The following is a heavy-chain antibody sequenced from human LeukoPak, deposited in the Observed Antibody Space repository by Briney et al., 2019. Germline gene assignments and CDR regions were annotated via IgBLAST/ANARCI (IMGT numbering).Heavy chain of an antibody. J-gene: IGHJ2*01. CDR1: GFTFSSYA. CDR3: ARGSGYVSLRYFDL. D-gene: IGHD5-12*01. Sequence: GRSLRLSCAASGFTFSSYAMHWVRQAPGKGLEWVAVISYDGSNKYYADSVKGRFTISRDNSKNTLYLQMNSLRAKDTAVYYCARGSGYVSLRYFDLWGRSTLVTVSS. CDR2: ISYDGSNK. V-gene: IGHV3-30-3*01.